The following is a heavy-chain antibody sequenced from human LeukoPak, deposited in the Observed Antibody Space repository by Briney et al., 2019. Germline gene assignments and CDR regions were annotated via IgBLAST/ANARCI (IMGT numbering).Heavy chain of an antibody. V-gene: IGHV3-66*01. CDR2: IYSGGST. J-gene: IGHJ5*02. D-gene: IGHD3-22*01. Sequence: GGSLRLSCAASGFTVSSNYMSWVRQAPGQGLEWVSVIYSGGSTFYADSVKGRFTISRDNSKNTLYVHMISLRAEDTAIYYCVIGLEDRHDSSGYYSNWFDPWGQGTLVTVSS. CDR3: VIGLEDRHDSSGYYSNWFDP. CDR1: GFTVSSNY.